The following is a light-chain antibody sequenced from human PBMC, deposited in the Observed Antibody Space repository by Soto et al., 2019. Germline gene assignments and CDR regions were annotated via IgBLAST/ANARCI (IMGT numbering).Light chain of an antibody. CDR2: GAS. CDR3: QQYGSSPLS. J-gene: IGKJ4*01. V-gene: IGKV3-20*01. CDR1: QSVSSSY. Sequence: ELALTQSPGTLSLSPGGRATLSCRASQSVSSSYLAWYQQKHGQAPRLLINGASSRATGIPVRFSGSGSGTDLTITIRRLEPEDFAVYYGQQYGSSPLSFGGGTKVDIK.